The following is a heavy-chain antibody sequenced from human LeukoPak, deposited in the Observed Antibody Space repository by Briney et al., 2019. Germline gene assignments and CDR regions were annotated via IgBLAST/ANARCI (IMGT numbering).Heavy chain of an antibody. J-gene: IGHJ3*02. D-gene: IGHD5-12*01. CDR3: ARGETIVADRREGDGFDI. CDR2: VYQSGTT. V-gene: IGHV4-38-2*01. CDR1: GYSISSDYY. Sequence: ASETLSLTCVVSGYSISSDYYWVWIRQPPGKGLEWIGNVYQSGTTYSNPSLKSRVTMSVDTSKNQFSLKVNSVTAADTAVYYCARGETIVADRREGDGFDIWGQGTLVTVSS.